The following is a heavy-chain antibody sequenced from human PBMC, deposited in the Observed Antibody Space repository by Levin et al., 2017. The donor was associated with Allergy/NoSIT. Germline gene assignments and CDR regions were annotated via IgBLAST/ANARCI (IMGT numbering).Heavy chain of an antibody. CDR3: AKGGRGYSYGPVDFDY. V-gene: IGHV3-23*01. Sequence: LSLTCAASGFPFSSYAMSWVRQAPGKGLEWVSAISGSGGSTYYADSVKGRFTISRDNSKNTLYLQMNSLRAEDTAVYYCAKGGRGYSYGPVDFDYWGQGTLVTVSS. CDR2: ISGSGGST. D-gene: IGHD5-18*01. J-gene: IGHJ4*02. CDR1: GFPFSSYA.